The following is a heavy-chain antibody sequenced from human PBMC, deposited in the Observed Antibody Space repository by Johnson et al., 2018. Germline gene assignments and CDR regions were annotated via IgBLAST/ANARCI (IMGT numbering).Heavy chain of an antibody. V-gene: IGHV3-73*01. D-gene: IGHD1-26*01. CDR2: IRSKANSYAT. CDR3: TRHRSGTGDAFDI. CDR1: GLIFSGST. Sequence: VQLVQSGGGVVQPGRSLRLSCAASGLIFSGSTMHWVRQASGKGLEWVGRIRSKANSYATAYAASVKGRFTISRDDSKNTAYLQKNSRKTEDTAGYYCTRHRSGTGDAFDIWGQGTMVTVSS. J-gene: IGHJ3*02.